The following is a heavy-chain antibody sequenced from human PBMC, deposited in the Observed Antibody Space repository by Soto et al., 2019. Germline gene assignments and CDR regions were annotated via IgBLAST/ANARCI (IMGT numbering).Heavy chain of an antibody. CDR1: GGTFSSYA. D-gene: IGHD3-10*01. Sequence: QVQLVQSGAEVKKPGSSVKVSCKASGGTFSSYAISWVRQAPGQGLEWMGGFIPIFGTADYAQWFQGRVTITADEATSTAYMELSSLRSQDTAVYYCARQGSNEYYYYGMDVWGQGTTVTVSS. V-gene: IGHV1-69*12. CDR3: ARQGSNEYYYYGMDV. J-gene: IGHJ6*02. CDR2: FIPIFGTA.